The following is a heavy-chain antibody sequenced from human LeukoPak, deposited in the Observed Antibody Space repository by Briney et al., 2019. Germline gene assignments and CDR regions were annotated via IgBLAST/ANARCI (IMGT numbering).Heavy chain of an antibody. V-gene: IGHV4-39*07. CDR1: GGSISSSSYY. D-gene: IGHD6-13*01. J-gene: IGHJ5*02. Sequence: SETLSLTCTVSGGSISSSSYYWGWIRQPPGKGLEWIGSIYYSGSTYYNPSLKSRVTISVDTSKNQFSLKLSSVTAADTAVYYCARDHHSSSWYENWFDPWGQGTLVTVSS. CDR3: ARDHHSSSWYENWFDP. CDR2: IYYSGST.